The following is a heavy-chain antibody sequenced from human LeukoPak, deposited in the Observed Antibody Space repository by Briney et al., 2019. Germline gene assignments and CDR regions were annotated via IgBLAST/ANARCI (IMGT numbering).Heavy chain of an antibody. CDR2: IYYSGST. V-gene: IGHV4-39*01. CDR3: ARHRKLPPHCSGGSCYLGYFDY. D-gene: IGHD2-15*01. CDR1: GGSISSSSYY. Sequence: PSETLSLTCTVSGGSISSSSYYWGWIRQPPGKGLEWIGSIYYSGSTYYNPSLKSRVTISVDTSKNQFSLKLSSVTAADTAVYYCARHRKLPPHCSGGSCYLGYFDYWGQGTLVTVSS. J-gene: IGHJ4*02.